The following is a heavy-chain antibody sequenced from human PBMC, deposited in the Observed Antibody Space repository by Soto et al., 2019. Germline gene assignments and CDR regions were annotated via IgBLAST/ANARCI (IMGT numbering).Heavy chain of an antibody. CDR1: GGAFSGYY. CDR2: IYYSGKT. D-gene: IGHD2-2*01. Sequence: SETLSLTCAVYGGAFSGYYWGWIRQPPGKGLEWIGSIYYSGKTYYNTSLKSRVTISVDTSKNRFSLNLSSVTAADTAVYYCGRLIHCSTTSCYFDYWGQGTLVTVSS. CDR3: GRLIHCSTTSCYFDY. J-gene: IGHJ4*02. V-gene: IGHV4-39*01.